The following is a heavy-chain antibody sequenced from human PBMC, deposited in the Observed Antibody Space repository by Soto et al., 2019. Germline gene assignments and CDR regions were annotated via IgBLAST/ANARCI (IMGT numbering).Heavy chain of an antibody. J-gene: IGHJ4*02. CDR3: ARVPTTGATPYYFDY. CDR2: INAGNGNT. V-gene: IGHV1-3*01. D-gene: IGHD1-1*01. CDR1: GYTFTSYA. Sequence: ASVKVSCKASGYTFTSYAMHWVRQAPGQRLEWMGWINAGNGNTKYSQKFQGRVTITRDTSASTAYMELSSLRSEDTAVYYCARVPTTGATPYYFDYWGQGTLVTVSS.